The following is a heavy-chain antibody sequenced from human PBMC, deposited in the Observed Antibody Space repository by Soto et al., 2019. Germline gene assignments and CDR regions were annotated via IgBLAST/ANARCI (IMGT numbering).Heavy chain of an antibody. Sequence: QITLKEAGPTLVKPTQTLTLTCSFSGFSLITSGVGVGWIRQPPGKALEWLALIYWDDDTGYSTSLRNRLTITKDTPRNQVVLTMTNMDPADTATYSCAHTMAPGICDSWGQGTLVTVSS. J-gene: IGHJ4*02. CDR3: AHTMAPGICDS. CDR2: IYWDDDT. CDR1: GFSLITSGVG. V-gene: IGHV2-5*02.